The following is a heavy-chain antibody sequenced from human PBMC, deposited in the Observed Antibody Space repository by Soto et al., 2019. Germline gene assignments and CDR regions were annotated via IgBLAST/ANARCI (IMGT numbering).Heavy chain of an antibody. CDR1: GFTFSSYA. V-gene: IGHV3-30-3*01. J-gene: IGHJ3*02. CDR3: ARPACGGSCTGAMGAFDI. D-gene: IGHD2-15*01. Sequence: GGSLRLSCAASGFTFSSYAMHWVRQAPGKGLEWVAVISYDGSNKYYADSVKGRFTISRDNSKNTLYLQMNSLRAEDTAVYYCARPACGGSCTGAMGAFDIWGQGTMVTVSS. CDR2: ISYDGSNK.